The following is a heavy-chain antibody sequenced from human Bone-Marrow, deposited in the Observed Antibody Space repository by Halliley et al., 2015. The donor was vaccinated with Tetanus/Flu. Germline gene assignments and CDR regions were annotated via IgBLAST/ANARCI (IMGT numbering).Heavy chain of an antibody. CDR2: VSYDGRSYDGSKK. V-gene: IGHV3-33*05. CDR1: GFIFRNYG. J-gene: IGHJ4*02. CDR3: ATDFSSGCYPGSGY. Sequence: SLRLSCATSGFIFRNYGMHWVRQAPGKGLEWVAVVSYDGRSYDGSKKYYAHSVKGRFTISRDDSNNTLYLQMNSLRVEDTAFYYCATDFSSGCYPGSGYWGQGPLVSFSS. D-gene: IGHD6-19*01.